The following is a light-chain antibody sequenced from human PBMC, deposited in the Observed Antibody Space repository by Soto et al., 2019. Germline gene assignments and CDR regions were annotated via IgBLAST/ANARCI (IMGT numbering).Light chain of an antibody. CDR1: SSDIGNYNY. J-gene: IGLJ1*01. CDR3: SSYTTVNTLVS. V-gene: IGLV2-14*01. CDR2: EVN. Sequence: QSVLTQPASVSGSPGQSITISCTGTSSDIGNYNYVSWYQQHPGKAPKLIIYEVNNRHSGVSNRFSGSKSDNTASLTISGLQAEDAADYYCSSYTTVNTLVSFGTGTKVTVL.